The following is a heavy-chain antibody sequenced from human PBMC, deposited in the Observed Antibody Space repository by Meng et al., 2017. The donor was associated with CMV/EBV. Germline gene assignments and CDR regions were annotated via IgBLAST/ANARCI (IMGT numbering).Heavy chain of an antibody. CDR3: ARGDSGSYFDY. J-gene: IGHJ4*02. V-gene: IGHV3-21*01. Sequence: SCADCGVTFSSYSMNWVRQAPGKGLGWVSSISSSSSYIYYADSVKSRFTISRDNAKNSLYLQMNSLRAEDTAVYYCARGDSGSYFDYWGQGTLVTVSS. D-gene: IGHD1-26*01. CDR1: GVTFSSYS. CDR2: ISSSSSYI.